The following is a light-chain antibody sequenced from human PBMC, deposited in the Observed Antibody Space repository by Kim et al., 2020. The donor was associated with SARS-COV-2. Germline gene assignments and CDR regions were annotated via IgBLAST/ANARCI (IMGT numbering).Light chain of an antibody. V-gene: IGLV2-8*01. J-gene: IGLJ3*02. CDR2: EVS. CDR3: ASHAGTNSLWL. CDR1: SSDVGGEDL. Sequence: SVAISRAGSSSDVGGEDLVSWYQERPGEAPRLIIYEVSKRPSGVPDRFSGSKSGNRASLTVSGLQAEDGADYYCASHAGTNSLWLFGGGTQLTVL.